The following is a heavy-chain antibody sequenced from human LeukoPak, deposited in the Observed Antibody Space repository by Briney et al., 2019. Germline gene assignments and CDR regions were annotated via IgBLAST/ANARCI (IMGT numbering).Heavy chain of an antibody. D-gene: IGHD3-22*01. CDR3: ARRNTYYYDSSGYYIL. Sequence: ASVSVSCKASGYTLISYDINGVRQAPGQGREWRGWMYPNSGNTGYAQKFQGRVTMTRNTSISTAYMELSSLRSEDTAVYYCARRNTYYYDSSGYYILWGQGTLVTVSS. CDR1: GYTLISYD. J-gene: IGHJ4*02. CDR2: MYPNSGNT. V-gene: IGHV1-8*01.